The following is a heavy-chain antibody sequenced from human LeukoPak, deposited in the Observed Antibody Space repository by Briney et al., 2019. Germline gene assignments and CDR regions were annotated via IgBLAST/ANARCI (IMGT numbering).Heavy chain of an antibody. D-gene: IGHD6-13*01. J-gene: IGHJ4*01. CDR3: ARDGTAAGLYFDL. Sequence: HAGGSLRLSCAASGFTFSSYDINWVRQAPGKGLEWVASIRQDGSEKTYVDSVKGRFTISRDNTKNSLSLQVNSLRVEDTAVYYCARDGTAAGLYFDLWGQGTLVTVSS. V-gene: IGHV3-7*01. CDR2: IRQDGSEK. CDR1: GFTFSSYD.